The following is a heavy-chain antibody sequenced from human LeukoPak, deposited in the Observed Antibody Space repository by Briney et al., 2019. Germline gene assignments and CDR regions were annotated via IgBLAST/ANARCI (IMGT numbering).Heavy chain of an antibody. Sequence: ASVKVSCKASGYTFTGYYIHWVRQAPGQGLEWMGWINPNSGGTNYAQKFQGRVTMTRDTSISTAYMELSRLRSDDTAVYYCARDLYYDSSGRYYWGQGTLVTVSS. D-gene: IGHD3-22*01. CDR1: GYTFTGYY. CDR2: INPNSGGT. CDR3: ARDLYYDSSGRYY. V-gene: IGHV1-2*02. J-gene: IGHJ4*02.